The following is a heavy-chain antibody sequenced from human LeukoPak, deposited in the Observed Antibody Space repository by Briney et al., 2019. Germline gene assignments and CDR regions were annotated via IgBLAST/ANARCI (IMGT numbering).Heavy chain of an antibody. CDR3: ARDHPLPAWIVVVVAATGFFDY. CDR2: ISSSGSTI. V-gene: IGHV3-11*01. CDR1: GVTLSDYY. D-gene: IGHD2-15*01. Sequence: GGSLRLSCAASGVTLSDYYMSWITQAPGKGLEWVSYISSSGSTIYYADSVKGRFTISRDNAKNSLYLQMNSLRAEDTAVYYCARDHPLPAWIVVVVAATGFFDYWGQGTLVTVSS. J-gene: IGHJ4*02.